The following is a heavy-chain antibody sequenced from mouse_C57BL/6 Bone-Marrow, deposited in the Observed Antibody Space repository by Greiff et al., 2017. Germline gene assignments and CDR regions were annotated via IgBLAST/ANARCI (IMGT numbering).Heavy chain of an antibody. CDR2: INPNNGGT. CDR1: GYTFTDYN. D-gene: IGHD2-5*01. V-gene: IGHV1-18*01. J-gene: IGHJ3*01. CDR3: AREDYSNYEAWFAY. Sequence: EVQLQQSGPELVKPGASVKIPCKASGYTFTDYNMDWVKQSNGKCLEWIGDINPNNGGTIYNQKFKGKATLTVDKSSSTAYMELRSLTTEDTAVYYCAREDYSNYEAWFAYWGQGTLVTVSA.